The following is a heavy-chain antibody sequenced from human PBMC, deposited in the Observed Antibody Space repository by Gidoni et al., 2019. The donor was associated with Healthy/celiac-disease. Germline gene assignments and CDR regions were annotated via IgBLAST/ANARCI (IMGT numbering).Heavy chain of an antibody. Sequence: GPEVQKPGSSVKVSCKASGGTFSSYAISWVRPAPGQGLEWMGGIIHIFGTANYAQKCQGRVTITADESTSTAYMELSSLRSENTAVYYCAREPQDYGDPSSKDGMDVWGQGTTVTVSS. D-gene: IGHD4-17*01. CDR1: GGTFSSYA. CDR2: IIHIFGTA. CDR3: AREPQDYGDPSSKDGMDV. V-gene: IGHV1-69*01. J-gene: IGHJ6*02.